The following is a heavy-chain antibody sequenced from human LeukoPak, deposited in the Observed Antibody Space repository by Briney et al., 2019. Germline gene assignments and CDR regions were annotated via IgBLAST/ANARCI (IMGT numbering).Heavy chain of an antibody. CDR1: GFTFSSYW. D-gene: IGHD3-22*01. Sequence: GGSLRLSCAASGFTFSSYWMHWVRQAPGKGLVWVSRINSDGSSTSYADSVKGRFTISRDNAKNTLYLQMNSLRAEDTAVYYCATDSSGARRDHWGQGTLVTVSS. CDR3: ATDSSGARRDH. J-gene: IGHJ4*02. CDR2: INSDGSST. V-gene: IGHV3-74*01.